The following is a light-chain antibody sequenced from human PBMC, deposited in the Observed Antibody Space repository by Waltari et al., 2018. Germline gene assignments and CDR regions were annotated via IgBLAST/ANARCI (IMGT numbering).Light chain of an antibody. CDR1: SSDVGGYDS. Sequence: QFALTQPASVSGSPGQSITISCTGSSSDVGGYDSVPRYQQHPGKSPKFTIYYFNKRPSGISHLFSGSKSGNTASLTIAGLQAEEEAHYYCSSYTSSNAWVFGGGTKLTVL. V-gene: IGLV2-14*03. CDR3: SSYTSSNAWV. CDR2: YFN. J-gene: IGLJ3*02.